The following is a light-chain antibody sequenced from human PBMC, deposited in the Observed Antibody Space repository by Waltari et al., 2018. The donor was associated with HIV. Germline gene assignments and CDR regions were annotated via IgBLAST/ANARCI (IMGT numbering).Light chain of an antibody. CDR1: QDISNY. Sequence: IQMTQSPSSLSASEVDRVTITSQASQDISNYLNCYQQKPGKAPKLLIYDASNLETGAPSRFSGSGSGTDFTFTISSLQPEDIATYYCQQYDNLPPFTFGGGTKVEIK. J-gene: IGKJ4*01. CDR2: DAS. V-gene: IGKV1-33*01. CDR3: QQYDNLPPFT.